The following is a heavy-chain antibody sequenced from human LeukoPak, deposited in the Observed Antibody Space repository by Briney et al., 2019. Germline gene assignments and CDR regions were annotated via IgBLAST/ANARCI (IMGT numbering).Heavy chain of an antibody. CDR3: ARAVAATKGPDAFDI. D-gene: IGHD2-15*01. CDR2: ISITGSII. CDR1: GFTFSDYY. V-gene: IGHV3-11*04. J-gene: IGHJ3*02. Sequence: GGSLRLSCAASGFTFSDYYMSWIRQAPGKGLEWISHISITGSIIFYADSVKGRFTVSRDNAKNSLYLQMNSLRAEDTAVYYCARAVAATKGPDAFDIWGQGTMVTVSS.